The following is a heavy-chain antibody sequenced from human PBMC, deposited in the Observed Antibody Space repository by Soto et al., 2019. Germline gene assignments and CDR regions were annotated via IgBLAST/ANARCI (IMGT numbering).Heavy chain of an antibody. CDR3: ARGLGNRFGGEIT. Sequence: QVQLVQSGAEVKKPGASVKVSCTASGYTFTSYDINWVRQATGQGLEWMGWMNPNSGTTGSAQKFYGRVTMTRNTSISTAYMELSSLRAEDTAAYYCARGLGNRFGGEITWGQRSLFTVSS. CDR1: GYTFTSYD. CDR2: MNPNSGTT. D-gene: IGHD3-16*01. J-gene: IGHJ5*02. V-gene: IGHV1-8*01.